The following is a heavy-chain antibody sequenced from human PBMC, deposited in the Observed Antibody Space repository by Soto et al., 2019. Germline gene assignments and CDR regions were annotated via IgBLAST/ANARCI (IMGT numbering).Heavy chain of an antibody. J-gene: IGHJ5*02. V-gene: IGHV4-61*01. CDR2: IYYSGST. CDR3: ARGAAARRGGWFDP. CDR1: GGSVSSGSYY. D-gene: IGHD6-13*01. Sequence: PSETLSLTCTVSGGSVSSGSYYWSWIRQPPGKGLEWIGYIYYSGSTNYNPSLKSRVTISVDTSKNQFSLKLSSVTAADTAVYYCARGAAARRGGWFDPWGQGTLVTVSS.